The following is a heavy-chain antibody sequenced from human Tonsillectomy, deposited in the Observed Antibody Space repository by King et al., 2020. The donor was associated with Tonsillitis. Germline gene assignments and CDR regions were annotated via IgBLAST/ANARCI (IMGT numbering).Heavy chain of an antibody. D-gene: IGHD6-13*01. CDR1: GFTFSNCG. CDR3: SKGWYSDGPDYFDY. V-gene: IGHV3-30*18. Sequence: VQLVESGGGVVQPGRSLRLSCAASGFTFSNCGMHWVRQAPGKGLEWVAVISYDGSNKYYADSVKGRFTISRDNSKNTLYLQMNSLRPEDTAVYYCSKGWYSDGPDYFDYWGQGSLVTVSS. J-gene: IGHJ4*02. CDR2: ISYDGSNK.